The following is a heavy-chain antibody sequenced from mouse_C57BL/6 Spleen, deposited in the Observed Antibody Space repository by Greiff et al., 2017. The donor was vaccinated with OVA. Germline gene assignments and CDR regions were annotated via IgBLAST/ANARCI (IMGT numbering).Heavy chain of an antibody. V-gene: IGHV3-6*01. CDR2: ISYDGSN. D-gene: IGHD2-1*01. CDR3: AALKGNYAGHFDY. CDR1: GYSITSGYY. Sequence: EVQLQESGPGLVKPSQSLSLTCSVTGYSITSGYYWNWIRQPPGNKLELMGYISYDGSNNYHPSFKNRIPFTRDTSKNQFSLKLNSVTTADTSAYYCAALKGNYAGHFDYWGQGTTLTVSS. J-gene: IGHJ2*01.